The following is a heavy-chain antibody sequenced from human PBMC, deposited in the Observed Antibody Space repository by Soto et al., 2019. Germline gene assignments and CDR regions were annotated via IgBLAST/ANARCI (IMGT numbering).Heavy chain of an antibody. J-gene: IGHJ5*02. CDR2: ISYDGTNK. V-gene: IGHV3-30-3*01. CDR1: GFSFSSYA. Sequence: GGSLRLSCAASGFSFSSYAMHWVRQAPGKGLEWVAVISYDGTNKYYEDSVKGRFTISRDNSKNTLYLQMNSLRAEDTAVYYCARAWKWELRNNWFDPWGQGTLVTVSS. CDR3: ARAWKWELRNNWFDP. D-gene: IGHD1-26*01.